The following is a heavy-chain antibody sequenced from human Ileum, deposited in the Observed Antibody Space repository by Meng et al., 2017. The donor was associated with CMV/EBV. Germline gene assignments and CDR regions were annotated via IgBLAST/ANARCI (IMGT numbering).Heavy chain of an antibody. Sequence: CTFSGGSVRRGTSYWCSIRQPRGKGLEWIASMYYSGSTNHNPSLKSRVTISVDTSKNQFSMKLTSVTAADTAVYYCARWLGSTSWVDPWGQGTLVTVSS. CDR3: ARWLGSTSWVDP. D-gene: IGHD2-2*01. J-gene: IGHJ5*02. V-gene: IGHV4-61*01. CDR2: MYYSGST. CDR1: GGSVRRGTSY.